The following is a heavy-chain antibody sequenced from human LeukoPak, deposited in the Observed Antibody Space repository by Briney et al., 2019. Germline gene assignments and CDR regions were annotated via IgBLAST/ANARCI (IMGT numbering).Heavy chain of an antibody. CDR1: GGTFSSYA. Sequence: ASVKVSCKASGGTFSSYAISWVRQAPGQGLEWMGWISAYNGNTNYAQKLQGRVTMTTDTSTSTAYMELRSLRSDDTAVYYCAASEIVVELGDAFDIWGQGTIVTVSS. D-gene: IGHD3-22*01. CDR2: ISAYNGNT. V-gene: IGHV1-18*01. J-gene: IGHJ3*02. CDR3: AASEIVVELGDAFDI.